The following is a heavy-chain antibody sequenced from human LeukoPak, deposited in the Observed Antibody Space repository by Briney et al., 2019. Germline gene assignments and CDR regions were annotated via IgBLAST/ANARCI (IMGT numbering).Heavy chain of an antibody. Sequence: ASVKVSCKASGYTFTSYGISWVRQAPGQGLEWMGWISAYNGNTNYAQKLQGRVTMTTDTSTSTAYMELRSLRSDDTAVYYCARDLPVGATGSPGSEYFQHWGQGTLVTVSS. D-gene: IGHD1-26*01. CDR1: GYTFTSYG. V-gene: IGHV1-18*01. CDR3: ARDLPVGATGSPGSEYFQH. J-gene: IGHJ1*01. CDR2: ISAYNGNT.